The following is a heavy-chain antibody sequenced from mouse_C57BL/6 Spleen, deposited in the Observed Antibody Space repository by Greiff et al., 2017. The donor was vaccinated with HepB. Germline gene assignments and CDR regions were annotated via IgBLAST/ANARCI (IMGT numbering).Heavy chain of an antibody. CDR1: GFTFSDYG. CDR3: ARWDYGSSFFFDY. D-gene: IGHD1-1*01. J-gene: IGHJ2*01. V-gene: IGHV5-17*01. Sequence: EVKLVESGGGLVKPGGSLKLSCAASGFTFSDYGMHWVRQAPEKGLEWVAYISSGSSTIYYADTVKGRSTISRDNAKNTLFLQMTSLRSEDTAMYYCARWDYGSSFFFDYWGQGTTLTVSS. CDR2: ISSGSSTI.